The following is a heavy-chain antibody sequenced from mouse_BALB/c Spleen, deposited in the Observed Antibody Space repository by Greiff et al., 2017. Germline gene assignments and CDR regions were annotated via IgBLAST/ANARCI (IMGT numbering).Heavy chain of an antibody. D-gene: IGHD2-3*01. Sequence: VQLKQSGPELVKPGASVKIPCKASGYTFTDYNMDWVKQSHGKSLEWIGDINPNNGGTIYNQKFKGKATLTVDKSSSTAYMELRSLTSEDTAVYYCARRWLLRWYFDVWGAGTTVTVSS. J-gene: IGHJ1*01. V-gene: IGHV1-18*01. CDR2: INPNNGGT. CDR1: GYTFTDYN. CDR3: ARRWLLRWYFDV.